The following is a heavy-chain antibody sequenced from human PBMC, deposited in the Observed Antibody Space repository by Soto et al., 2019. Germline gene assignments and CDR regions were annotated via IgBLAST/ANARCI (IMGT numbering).Heavy chain of an antibody. Sequence: EVQVLESGGGLVRPGGSLRLSCAASGFTFNNYAMNWVRQAPGKGLEWVSVISGSGGGAYYADSVQGRFTISRDNSKNTLYLQMNSLRAEDTAIYYCVREGSGWYSRGSFDFWGRGTMVTVSS. J-gene: IGHJ3*01. CDR2: ISGSGGGA. CDR1: GFTFNNYA. D-gene: IGHD6-19*01. V-gene: IGHV3-23*01. CDR3: VREGSGWYSRGSFDF.